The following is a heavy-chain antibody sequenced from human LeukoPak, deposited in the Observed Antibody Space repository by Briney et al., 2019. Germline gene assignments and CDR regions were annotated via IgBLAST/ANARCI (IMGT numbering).Heavy chain of an antibody. CDR1: GGSFSGYY. CDR2: INHSGST. J-gene: IGHJ4*02. CDR3: ARGFSDYYDSSGYSLDY. V-gene: IGHV4-34*01. Sequence: SETLSLTCAVYGGSFSGYYWSWIRQPPGKGLEWIGEINHSGSTNYNPSLKSRVTISVDTSKNQFSLKLSSVTAADTAVYYCARGFSDYYDSSGYSLDYWGQGTLVTVSS. D-gene: IGHD3-22*01.